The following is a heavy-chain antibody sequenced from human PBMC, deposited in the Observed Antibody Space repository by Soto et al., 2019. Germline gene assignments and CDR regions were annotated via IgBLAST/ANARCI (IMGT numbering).Heavy chain of an antibody. J-gene: IGHJ6*02. Sequence: VQLVESGGGLVQPGGSLRLSCAASGFTFSSYWMSWVRQAPGKGLEWVANIKQDGSEKYYVDSVKGRFTISRDNAKNSLYLQMNSLRAEDTAVYYCARRQSTRDYYYYGMDVWGQGTTVTVSS. CDR3: ARRQSTRDYYYYGMDV. CDR2: IKQDGSEK. CDR1: GFTFSSYW. V-gene: IGHV3-7*03.